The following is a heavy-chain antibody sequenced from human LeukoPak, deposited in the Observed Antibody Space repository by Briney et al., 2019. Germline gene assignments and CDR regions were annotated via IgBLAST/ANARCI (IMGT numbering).Heavy chain of an antibody. CDR1: GFFFSSYW. D-gene: IGHD1-1*01. CDR2: IKQDGSEK. Sequence: GGSLRLSCAASGFFFSSYWMSWVRQAPGKGLEWVANIKQDGSEKYYVDSVKGRFTISRDNAKNSLYLQMNSLRAEDTAVYYCARDPYWNLDYWGQGTLVTVSS. J-gene: IGHJ4*02. V-gene: IGHV3-7*01. CDR3: ARDPYWNLDY.